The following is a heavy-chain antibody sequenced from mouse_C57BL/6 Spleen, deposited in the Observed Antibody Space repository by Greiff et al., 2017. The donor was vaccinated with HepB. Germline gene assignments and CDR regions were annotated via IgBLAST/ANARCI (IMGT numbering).Heavy chain of an antibody. CDR2: INPGSGGT. V-gene: IGHV1-54*01. J-gene: IGHJ2*01. Sequence: QVQLQQSGAELVRPGTSVKVSCKASGYAFTNYLIEWVKQRPGQGLEWIGVINPGSGGTNYNEKFKGKATLTADKSSSTAYMQLSSLTSEDSAVYFCAREEDYDYDGVGYWGQGTTLTVSS. D-gene: IGHD2-4*01. CDR1: GYAFTNYL. CDR3: AREEDYDYDGVGY.